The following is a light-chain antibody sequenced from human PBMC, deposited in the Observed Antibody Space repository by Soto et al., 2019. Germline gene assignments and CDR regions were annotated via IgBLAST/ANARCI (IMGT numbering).Light chain of an antibody. CDR1: QSVSSY. J-gene: IGKJ5*01. CDR3: QQRSNWPIT. V-gene: IGKV3-11*01. Sequence: EIVLTQSPSTLSLSPGERATLSCRASQSVSSYLAWYQQKPGQAPRLLIYDASNRATGIPARFSGSGSGTEVTLTISSLEPEDFSVSYCQQRSNWPITFGQGTQLEIK. CDR2: DAS.